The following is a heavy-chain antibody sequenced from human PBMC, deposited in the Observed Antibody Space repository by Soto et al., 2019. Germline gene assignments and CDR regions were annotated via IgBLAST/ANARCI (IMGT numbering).Heavy chain of an antibody. CDR3: TKDDGYNDSTYYHYFGMDV. D-gene: IGHD5-12*01. Sequence: PGGSLRLSCAASGFTFSGYYMHWVRQAPGKGLEWVAVISYDGGTEYYADSVKGRFTISRDNSANRLFLQMNSLRPEDTAVYYCTKDDGYNDSTYYHYFGMDVWGQGTTVTVSS. CDR1: GFTFSGYY. V-gene: IGHV3-30*18. J-gene: IGHJ6*02. CDR2: ISYDGGTE.